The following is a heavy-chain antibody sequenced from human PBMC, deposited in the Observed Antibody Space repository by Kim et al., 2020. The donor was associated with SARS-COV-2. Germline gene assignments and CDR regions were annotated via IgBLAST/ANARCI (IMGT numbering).Heavy chain of an antibody. J-gene: IGHJ4*02. CDR3: ARDTIARAVFDY. Sequence: GGSLRLSCAASGFTFSSYAMHWVRQAPGKGLEWVAVISYDGSNKYYADSVKGRFTISRDNSKNTLYLQMNSLRAEDTAVYYCARDTIARAVFDYWGQGTLVTVSS. D-gene: IGHD6-6*01. V-gene: IGHV3-30-3*01. CDR1: GFTFSSYA. CDR2: ISYDGSNK.